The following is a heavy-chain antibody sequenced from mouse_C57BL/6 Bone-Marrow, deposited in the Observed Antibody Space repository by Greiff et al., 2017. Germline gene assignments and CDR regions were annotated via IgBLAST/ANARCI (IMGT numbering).Heavy chain of an antibody. Sequence: QVQLKQPGAELVKPGASVKLSCKASGYTFTSYWMHWVKQRPGQGLEWIGMIHPNSGSTNYNEKFKSKATLTVDKSSSTAYMQLSSLTSEDSAVYCGARWDYYGRVGGWDFDGWGTGTTVTVAS. V-gene: IGHV1-64*01. CDR2: IHPNSGST. CDR3: ARWDYYGRVGGWDFDG. D-gene: IGHD1-1*01. CDR1: GYTFTSYW. J-gene: IGHJ1*03.